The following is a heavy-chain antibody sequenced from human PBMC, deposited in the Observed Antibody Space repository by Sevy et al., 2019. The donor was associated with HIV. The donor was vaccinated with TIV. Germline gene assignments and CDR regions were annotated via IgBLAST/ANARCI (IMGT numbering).Heavy chain of an antibody. CDR3: ARDGGQDIVATTHYYYGMDV. J-gene: IGHJ6*02. V-gene: IGHV3-11*01. Sequence: GGSLRLSCAASGFTFSDYYMSWIRQAPGKGLEWVSYISSSGSTIYYADSVKGRFTISRDNAKNSLYLQMNSLRAEDTAVYYCARDGGQDIVATTHYYYGMDVWGQGTTVTVSS. CDR1: GFTFSDYY. D-gene: IGHD5-12*01. CDR2: ISSSGSTI.